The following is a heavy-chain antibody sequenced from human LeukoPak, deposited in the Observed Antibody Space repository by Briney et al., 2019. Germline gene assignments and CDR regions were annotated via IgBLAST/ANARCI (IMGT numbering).Heavy chain of an antibody. CDR1: GYTFSNYG. D-gene: IGHD5-12*01. Sequence: PLASVKVSCKASGYTFSNYGFSWVRQAPGQGLEWMGWISVYNGNTNYAQKFQGRVTMTTDTSTRTVFMELRSLRSDDTAVYFCARDEGSGYDSLDYWGQGTLVTVSS. V-gene: IGHV1-18*01. CDR2: ISVYNGNT. CDR3: ARDEGSGYDSLDY. J-gene: IGHJ4*02.